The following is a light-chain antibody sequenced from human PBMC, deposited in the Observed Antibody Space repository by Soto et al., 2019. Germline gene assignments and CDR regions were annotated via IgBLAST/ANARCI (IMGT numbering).Light chain of an antibody. Sequence: IVLSQPPGTLSLSAGEKATLSSRASQSVSISYLAWYQQKPGQAPRLLIYGASSRATGIPDRFSGSGSGTDFTLTISRLEAEDFAVYYCQQYGSSPWTFGQGTQVEIK. J-gene: IGKJ1*01. CDR3: QQYGSSPWT. CDR2: GAS. V-gene: IGKV3-20*01. CDR1: QSVSISY.